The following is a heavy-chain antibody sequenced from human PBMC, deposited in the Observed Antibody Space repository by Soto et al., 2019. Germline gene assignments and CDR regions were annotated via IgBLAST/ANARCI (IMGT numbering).Heavy chain of an antibody. V-gene: IGHV4-34*01. J-gene: IGHJ6*03. Sequence: PSETLSLTCAVYGGSFSGYCWSWIRQPPGKGLEWIGEINHSGSTNYNPSLKSRVTISVDTSKNQFSLKLSSVTAADTAVYYCARGGGDDFWSGYSLLYYYYMDVWGKGTTVTVSS. CDR3: ARGGGDDFWSGYSLLYYYYMDV. D-gene: IGHD3-3*01. CDR2: INHSGST. CDR1: GGSFSGYC.